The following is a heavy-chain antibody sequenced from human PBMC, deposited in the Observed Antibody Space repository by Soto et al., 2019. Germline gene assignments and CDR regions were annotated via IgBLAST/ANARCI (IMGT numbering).Heavy chain of an antibody. CDR2: IYYSGST. CDR3: ARDHWAIPSPYYYYYMDV. Sequence: SETLSLTCTVSGGSISSYYWSWIRQPPGKGLEWIGYIYYSGSTNYNPSLKSRVTISVDTSKNQFSLKLSSVTAADTAVYYCARDHWAIPSPYYYYYMDVWGKGTTVTVSS. V-gene: IGHV4-59*01. D-gene: IGHD2-2*01. J-gene: IGHJ6*03. CDR1: GGSISSYY.